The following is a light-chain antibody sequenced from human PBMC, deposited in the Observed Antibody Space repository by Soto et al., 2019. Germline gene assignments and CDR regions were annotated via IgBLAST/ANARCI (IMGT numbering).Light chain of an antibody. CDR3: QQANSFPLT. V-gene: IGKV3-20*01. CDR2: GAS. CDR1: QSVSSSY. Sequence: EIVLTQSPGTLSLSPGERATLSCRASQSVSSSYLARYQQKPGQAPRLLIYGASSRATGIPDRFSGSGSGTDFTLTISRLEPEDFATYYCQQANSFPLTFGGGTKVEIK. J-gene: IGKJ4*01.